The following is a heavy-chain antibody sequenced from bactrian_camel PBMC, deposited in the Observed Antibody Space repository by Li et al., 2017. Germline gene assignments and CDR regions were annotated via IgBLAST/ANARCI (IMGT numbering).Heavy chain of an antibody. J-gene: IGHJ6*01. CDR2: ARTYSDTT. Sequence: DVQLVESGGGSVQAGGSLRLSCAVSGATYSSYCMGWFRQTPGKEREGVGIARTYSDTTSYGDPVKGRFTIVVDNAKSTVYLQMNTLKPEDTAVYYCAGAAPDYGGNCPTREAFFDYWGQGTQVTVS. CDR1: GATYSSYC. V-gene: IGHV3S40*01. D-gene: IGHD2*01. CDR3: AGAAPDYGGNCPTREAFFDY.